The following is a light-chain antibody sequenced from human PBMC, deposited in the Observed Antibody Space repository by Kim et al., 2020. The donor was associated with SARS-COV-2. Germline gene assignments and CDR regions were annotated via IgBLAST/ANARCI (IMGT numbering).Light chain of an antibody. Sequence: AAGKAARITWGENKIGSKSVNWYQRKPSQAPLLVIYYDNDRPSGVPERFSGSDSGNTATLTISRVEAGDEADYYCQVWDSSSDHYVFGTGTKVTVL. CDR1: KIGSKS. V-gene: IGLV3-21*04. J-gene: IGLJ1*01. CDR2: YDN. CDR3: QVWDSSSDHYV.